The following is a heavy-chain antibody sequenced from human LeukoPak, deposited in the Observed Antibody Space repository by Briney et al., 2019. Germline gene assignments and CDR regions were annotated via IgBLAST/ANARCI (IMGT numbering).Heavy chain of an antibody. J-gene: IGHJ4*02. CDR1: GFTFSTYA. Sequence: PGGSLRLSCAASGFTFSTYAMSWVRQAPGKGLEWVSGIRGSGGATYYADSVKGRFTISRDNSKNTLYLQMNSLGAEDTAVYYCAKDDLGFGKLGYWGQRTLVTVSS. CDR3: AKDDLGFGKLGY. D-gene: IGHD3-10*01. V-gene: IGHV3-23*01. CDR2: IRGSGGAT.